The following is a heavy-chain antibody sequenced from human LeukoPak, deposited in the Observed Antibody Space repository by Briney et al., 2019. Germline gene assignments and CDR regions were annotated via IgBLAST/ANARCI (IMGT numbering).Heavy chain of an antibody. CDR3: AREEVVPAAIGY. D-gene: IGHD2-2*01. J-gene: IGHJ4*02. CDR1: GGSISSGDYY. V-gene: IGHV4-30-4*08. Sequence: PSQTLSLTCTVSGGSISSGDYYWSWIRQPPGKGLEWIGYIYYSGSTYYNPSLKSRVTISVDTSKNQFSLKLSSVTAADTAVYYCAREEVVPAAIGYWGQGTLVTVSS. CDR2: IYYSGST.